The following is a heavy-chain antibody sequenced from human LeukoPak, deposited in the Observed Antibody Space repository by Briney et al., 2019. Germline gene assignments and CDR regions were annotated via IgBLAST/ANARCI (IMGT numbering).Heavy chain of an antibody. Sequence: ASVKVSCKTSGYTVTGYYIHWVRQAPGQGLEWMGWITPNSDGTDYAQKLQGRVTMTTDTSTSTAYMELRSLRSDDTAVYYCARAGVVVPEGYDYWGQGTLVTVSS. D-gene: IGHD2-2*01. CDR3: ARAGVVVPEGYDY. J-gene: IGHJ4*02. CDR1: GYTVTGYY. CDR2: ITPNSDGT. V-gene: IGHV1-2*02.